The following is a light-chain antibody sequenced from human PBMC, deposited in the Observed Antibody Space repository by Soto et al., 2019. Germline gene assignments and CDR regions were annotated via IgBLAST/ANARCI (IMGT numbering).Light chain of an antibody. CDR3: LQYNSYSYT. J-gene: IGKJ2*01. CDR1: QSISFY. CDR2: AAS. Sequence: DIQMTQSPSSLSASVGDRVTITCRASQSISFYLNWYQQKPGKAPKLLIYAASSLQSGVPSRFSGSGSGTDFTLTISSLQPEDFATYYCLQYNSYSYTFGQGTKVDIK. V-gene: IGKV1-39*01.